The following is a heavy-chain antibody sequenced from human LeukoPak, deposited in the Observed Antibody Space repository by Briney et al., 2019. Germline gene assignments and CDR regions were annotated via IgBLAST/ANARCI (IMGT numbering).Heavy chain of an antibody. CDR2: IYTSGST. V-gene: IGHV4-61*02. Sequence: SETLSLTCTVSGGSISSGNYYWSWIRKPAGKGLEWIGRIYTSGSTNYNPSLKSRVTISVDTSKNQFSLKLSSVTAADTAVYYCASSSWPEERRFDYWGQGTLVTVSS. D-gene: IGHD6-13*01. CDR3: ASSSWPEERRFDY. CDR1: GGSISSGNYY. J-gene: IGHJ4*02.